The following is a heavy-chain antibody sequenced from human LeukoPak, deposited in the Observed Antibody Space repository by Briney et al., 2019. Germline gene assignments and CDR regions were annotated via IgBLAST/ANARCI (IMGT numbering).Heavy chain of an antibody. V-gene: IGHV4-39*01. CDR3: ASIVGANKDY. Sequence: SETLSLTCTVSGGSISSSSYYWGWIRQPPGKGLEWIGSIYYSGSTYYNPSLKSRVTISVDTSKNQFSLKLSSVTAADTAVYYCASIVGANKDYWGQGTLVTVSS. D-gene: IGHD1-26*01. J-gene: IGHJ4*02. CDR2: IYYSGST. CDR1: GGSISSSSYY.